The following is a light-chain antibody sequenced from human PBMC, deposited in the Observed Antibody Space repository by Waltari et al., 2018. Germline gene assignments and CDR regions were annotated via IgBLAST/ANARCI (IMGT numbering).Light chain of an antibody. CDR2: KAS. J-gene: IGKJ1*01. CDR3: LHYSSSLRT. CDR1: QSISSW. Sequence: DIQMTQSPSSLSASVGDTVTITCRASQSISSWLAWYQQKPGKVPKLLIYKASSLQSGVPSRFSGSGSRTDFTRTISSLQSEDLTTYYCLHYSSSLRTFGQGTKVETK. V-gene: IGKV1-12*01.